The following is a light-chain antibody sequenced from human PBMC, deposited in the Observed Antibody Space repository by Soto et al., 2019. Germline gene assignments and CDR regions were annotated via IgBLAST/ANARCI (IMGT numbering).Light chain of an antibody. CDR1: SSDVGGYSY. Sequence: QSALTQPASVSGSPGQSITISCTGTSSDVGGYSYVSWYQQHPGKAPKLMIYEVRNRPSGVSNRFSGSKSGNTASLTISGLQAEDAAEYYCSSYRSGSTLVVFGGGTKLTVL. CDR2: EVR. V-gene: IGLV2-14*01. J-gene: IGLJ2*01. CDR3: SSYRSGSTLVV.